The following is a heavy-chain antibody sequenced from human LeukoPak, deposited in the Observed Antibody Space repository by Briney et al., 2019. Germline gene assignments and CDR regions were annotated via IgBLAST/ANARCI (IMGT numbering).Heavy chain of an antibody. D-gene: IGHD3-22*01. CDR3: ARDTLLYYYDSSGYYDY. V-gene: IGHV3-7*01. CDR1: GFTFSSYW. J-gene: IGHJ4*02. CDR2: IKQDSGEI. Sequence: GGSLRLSCVASGFTFSSYWMSWVRQAPGKGPEWVANIKQDSGEIYYVDSVKGRFTISRDNAKNSLYLQMNSLRAEDTAVYYCARDTLLYYYDSSGYYDYWGQGTLVTVSS.